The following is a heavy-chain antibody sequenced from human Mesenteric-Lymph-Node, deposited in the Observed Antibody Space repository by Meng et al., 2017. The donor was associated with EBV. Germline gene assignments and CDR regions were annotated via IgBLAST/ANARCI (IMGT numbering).Heavy chain of an antibody. CDR2: ISSSSSTT. CDR3: VRINGYDYGDH. CDR1: GFTFSDSY. D-gene: IGHD5-12*01. V-gene: IGHV3-11*01. J-gene: IGHJ4*02. Sequence: QVQLVGPGGGLVKPGGSLRLSCAASGFTFSDSYMSWIRQAPGKGLEWVAYISSSSSTTFYADSVKGRCTISRDNAQNSLYLQMNSLRAEDTAIYYCVRINGYDYGDHWGQGTLVTVSS.